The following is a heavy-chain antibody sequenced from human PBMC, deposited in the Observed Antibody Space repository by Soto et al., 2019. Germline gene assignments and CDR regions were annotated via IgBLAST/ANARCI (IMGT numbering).Heavy chain of an antibody. D-gene: IGHD6-25*01. CDR3: AKESGSGWPYYYYYGMDV. CDR2: ISYDGSNK. CDR1: GFTFSSYG. J-gene: IGHJ6*02. Sequence: QVQLVESGGGVVQPGRSLRLSCAASGFTFSSYGMHWVRQAPGKGLERVAVISYDGSNKYYADSVKGRFTISRDNSKNALYLQMNSLRAEDTAVYYCAKESGSGWPYYYYYGMDVWGQGTTVTVSS. V-gene: IGHV3-30*18.